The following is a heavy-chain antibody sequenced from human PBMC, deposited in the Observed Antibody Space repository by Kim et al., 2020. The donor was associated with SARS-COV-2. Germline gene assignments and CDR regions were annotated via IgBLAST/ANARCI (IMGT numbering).Heavy chain of an antibody. V-gene: IGHV3-23*01. D-gene: IGHD5-18*01. J-gene: IGHJ4*02. Sequence: VKGRFPISRDNSKNTLYRQMNSLRAEDTAVYYCAKDPQRGYSYGQDPTDYWGQGTLVTVSS. CDR3: AKDPQRGYSYGQDPTDY.